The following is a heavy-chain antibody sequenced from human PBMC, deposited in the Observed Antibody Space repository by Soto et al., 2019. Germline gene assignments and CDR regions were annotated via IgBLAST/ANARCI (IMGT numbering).Heavy chain of an antibody. Sequence: QVQLQESGPGLVKPSQTLSLTCTVSGGSISSGGYYWSWIRQHPGKGLEWIGYIYYSGSTYYNPSLKSRVTISVDTSKNQFPLKLSSVTAADTAVYYCARARYSSSWFPFGDYWGQGTLVTVSS. CDR2: IYYSGST. CDR1: GGSISSGGYY. V-gene: IGHV4-31*03. CDR3: ARARYSSSWFPFGDY. J-gene: IGHJ4*02. D-gene: IGHD6-13*01.